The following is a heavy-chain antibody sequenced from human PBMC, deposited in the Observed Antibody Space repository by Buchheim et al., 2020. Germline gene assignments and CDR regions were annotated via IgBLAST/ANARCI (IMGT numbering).Heavy chain of an antibody. CDR1: GYTYTSYY. J-gene: IGHJ4*02. Sequence: QVQLVQSGAEVKKPGASVKLSCKASGYTYTSYYMHWARQAPGQGLEWMGIINPSGGSTSQAQKFQGRVTMTRDTSTRHVFIELSSLRSEDTAVYYCARDNYDSSGYYRFDYWGQGTL. D-gene: IGHD3-22*01. CDR3: ARDNYDSSGYYRFDY. V-gene: IGHV1-46*01. CDR2: INPSGGST.